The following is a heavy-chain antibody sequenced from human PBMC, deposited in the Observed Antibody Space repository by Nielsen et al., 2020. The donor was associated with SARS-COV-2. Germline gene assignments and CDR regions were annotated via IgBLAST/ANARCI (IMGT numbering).Heavy chain of an antibody. Sequence: GESLKISCAASGFTVSSNYMSWVRQAPGKGLEWVSVICSGGSTYYADSVKGRFTISRDNSKNTLYLQMNSLRAEDTAVYYCARDLRFGELPYDIWGQGTMVTVSS. CDR3: ARDLRFGELPYDI. CDR2: ICSGGST. J-gene: IGHJ3*02. D-gene: IGHD3-10*01. V-gene: IGHV3-53*01. CDR1: GFTVSSNY.